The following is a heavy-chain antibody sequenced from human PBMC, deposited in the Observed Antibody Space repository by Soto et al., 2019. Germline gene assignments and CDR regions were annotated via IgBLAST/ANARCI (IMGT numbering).Heavy chain of an antibody. V-gene: IGHV4-30-4*01. CDR3: AGSIAAAGTLFAP. CDR1: GGSISSDDYY. CDR2: IYYSGST. J-gene: IGHJ5*02. D-gene: IGHD6-13*01. Sequence: PSETLSLTCTVSGGSISSDDYYWSWIRQPPGKGLEWIGHIYYSGSTNYNPSLKSRVTISVDTSKNQFSLKLSSVTAADTAVYYCAGSIAAAGTLFAPWGQGTLVTVSS.